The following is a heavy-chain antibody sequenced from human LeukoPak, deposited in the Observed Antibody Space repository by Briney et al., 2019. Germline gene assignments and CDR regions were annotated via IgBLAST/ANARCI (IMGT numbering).Heavy chain of an antibody. J-gene: IGHJ5*02. V-gene: IGHV1-24*01. D-gene: IGHD3-22*01. Sequence: ASVEVSCKVSGYTLTELSMHWVRQAPGKGLEWMGGFDPEDGETIYAQKFQGRVTMTEDTSTDTAYMELSSLRSEDTAVYYCATYYYDSSGYNNWFDPWGQGTLVTVSS. CDR1: GYTLTELS. CDR2: FDPEDGET. CDR3: ATYYYDSSGYNNWFDP.